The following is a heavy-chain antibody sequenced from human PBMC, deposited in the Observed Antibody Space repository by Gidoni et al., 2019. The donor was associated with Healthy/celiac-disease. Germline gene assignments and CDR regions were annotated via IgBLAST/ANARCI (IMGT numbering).Heavy chain of an antibody. CDR3: AKGGPDDYVWGSYRPHDY. J-gene: IGHJ4*02. CDR2: ISGSGGST. D-gene: IGHD3-16*02. Sequence: VQLLESGGGLVQPGGSLRLSCAASGFTFSSYAMSWVRQAPGKGLEWVSAISGSGGSTYYADSVKGRFTISRDNSKNTLYLQMNSLRAEDTAVYYCAKGGPDDYVWGSYRPHDYWGQGTLVTVSS. CDR1: GFTFSSYA. V-gene: IGHV3-23*01.